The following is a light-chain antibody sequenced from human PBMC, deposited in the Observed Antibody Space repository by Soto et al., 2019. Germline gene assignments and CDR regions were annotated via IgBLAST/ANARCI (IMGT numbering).Light chain of an antibody. CDR3: LQANRVPLS. CDR2: AAS. Sequence: VDRVTITCRASQTISTNLAWYQQKPGKAPKLLSYAASSLQSGVPPRFRGSGSGTDFTLTITSLKPEDFAIYFCLQANRVPLSFGQGTRLEIK. CDR1: QTISTN. J-gene: IGKJ5*01. V-gene: IGKV1-12*01.